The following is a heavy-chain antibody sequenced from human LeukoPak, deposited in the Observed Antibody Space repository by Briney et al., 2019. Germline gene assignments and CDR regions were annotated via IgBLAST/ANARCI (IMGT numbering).Heavy chain of an antibody. CDR3: ARGLSSSAGRYYYYYMDV. CDR2: IYYSGST. CDR1: GGSISSGSYF. V-gene: IGHV4-39*07. Sequence: SETLSLTCTVSGGSISSGSYFWSWIRQPPGKGLEWIGSIYYSGSTYYNPSLKSRVTISVDTSKNQFSLKLSSVTAADTAVYYCARGLSSSAGRYYYYYMDVWGKGTTVTVSS. D-gene: IGHD6-6*01. J-gene: IGHJ6*03.